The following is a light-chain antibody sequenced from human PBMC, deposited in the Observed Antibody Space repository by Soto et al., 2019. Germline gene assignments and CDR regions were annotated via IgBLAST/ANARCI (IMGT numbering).Light chain of an antibody. CDR3: QQYYSTPFT. V-gene: IGKV4-1*01. CDR2: WAS. CDR1: QSVLHSSTNKNY. Sequence: DIVMTQSPDSLAVSLGERATINCKSSQSVLHSSTNKNYIAWYQKNPGQPPKVLIYWASTRESGVPDRFSGSGSGTDFTLTISSLQAEDLAFYHCQQYYSTPFTFGPGTKVDIK. J-gene: IGKJ3*01.